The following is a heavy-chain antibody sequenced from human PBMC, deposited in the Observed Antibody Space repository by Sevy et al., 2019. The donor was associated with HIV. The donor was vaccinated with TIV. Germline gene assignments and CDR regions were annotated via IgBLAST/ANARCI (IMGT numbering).Heavy chain of an antibody. CDR1: GDSVSSNSAA. J-gene: IGHJ6*02. D-gene: IGHD6-13*01. CDR3: ARGSRGDLNYYYYGMDV. CDR2: TYYRSKWYN. Sequence: QSQTLSLTCAISGDSVSSNSAAWNWIRQSPSRGLEWLGRTYYRSKWYNDYAVSVKSRITINPDTSKNQFSLQLNSVTPEDTAVYYCARGSRGDLNYYYYGMDVWGQGATVTVSS. V-gene: IGHV6-1*01.